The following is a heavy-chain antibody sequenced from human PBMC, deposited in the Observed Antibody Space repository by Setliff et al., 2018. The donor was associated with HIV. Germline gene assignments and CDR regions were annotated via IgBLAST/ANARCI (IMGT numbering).Heavy chain of an antibody. D-gene: IGHD3-10*01. V-gene: IGHV4-4*07. Sequence: SETLSLTCTVSGGSISSYYWGWIRQPAGKGLEWIGHIHTSGSTKYNPSLKSRVTISADTSKNQFSLNLSSVTAAETAVYYCARVGYHGSGRYSFDYWGQGTLVTVSS. CDR3: ARVGYHGSGRYSFDY. CDR2: IHTSGST. J-gene: IGHJ4*02. CDR1: GGSISSYY.